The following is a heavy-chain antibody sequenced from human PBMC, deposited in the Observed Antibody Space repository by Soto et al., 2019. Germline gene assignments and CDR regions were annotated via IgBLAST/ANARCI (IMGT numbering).Heavy chain of an antibody. CDR2: IYYSGST. CDR3: ARDNFYNWFDP. Sequence: SETLSLTCTVSGGSISSYYWSWIRQPPGKGLEWIGYIYYSGSTNYNPSLKSRVTISVDTSKNQFSLKLSSVTAADTAVYYCARDNFYNWFDPWGQGTLVTVSS. CDR1: GGSISSYY. V-gene: IGHV4-59*01. J-gene: IGHJ5*02.